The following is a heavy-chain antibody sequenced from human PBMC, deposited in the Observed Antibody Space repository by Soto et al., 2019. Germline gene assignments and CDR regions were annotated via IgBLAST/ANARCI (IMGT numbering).Heavy chain of an antibody. J-gene: IGHJ4*02. Sequence: ASETLSLTCTVSGGSISSGGYYWSWIRQHPGKGLEWIGYIYYSGSTYYNPSLKSRVTISVDTSKNQFSLKLSSVTAADTAVYYCARVYGDYAWGFLDYWGQGTLVTVSS. V-gene: IGHV4-31*03. CDR1: GGSISSGGYY. CDR3: ARVYGDYAWGFLDY. CDR2: IYYSGST. D-gene: IGHD4-17*01.